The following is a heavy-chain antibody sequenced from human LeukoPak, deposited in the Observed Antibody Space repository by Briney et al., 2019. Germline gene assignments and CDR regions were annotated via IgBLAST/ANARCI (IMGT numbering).Heavy chain of an antibody. CDR1: GGSFSGYY. D-gene: IGHD6-13*01. V-gene: IGHV4-34*01. CDR3: ARVPQFSAAGLNYYYGMDV. Sequence: SETLSLTCAVYGGSFSGYYWSWIRQPPGKGLEWIGEINHSGSTNYNPSLKSRVTISVDTSKNQFSLKLSSVTAADTAVYYCARVPQFSAAGLNYYYGMDVWGKGTTVTVPS. CDR2: INHSGST. J-gene: IGHJ6*04.